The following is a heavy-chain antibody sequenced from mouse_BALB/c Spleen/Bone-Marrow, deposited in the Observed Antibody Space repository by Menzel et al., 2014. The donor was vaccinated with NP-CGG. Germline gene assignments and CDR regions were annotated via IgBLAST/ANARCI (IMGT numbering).Heavy chain of an antibody. Sequence: VQLKQSGAELVKPGASVKLTCTGSGFNIXDTYMHWVKQRPEQGLEWIGRIDAANGNSKYDPKFQGKATITADTSSNTGYLQLSSLASEDTAVYYCARYGYWGQGTSVTVSS. CDR3: ARYGY. CDR2: IDAANGNS. V-gene: IGHV14-3*02. D-gene: IGHD1-1*02. CDR1: GFNIXDTY. J-gene: IGHJ4*01.